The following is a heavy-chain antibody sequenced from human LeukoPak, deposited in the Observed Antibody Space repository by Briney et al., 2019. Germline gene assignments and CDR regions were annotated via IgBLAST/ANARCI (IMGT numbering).Heavy chain of an antibody. CDR1: GFTFSNYA. V-gene: IGHV3-23*01. J-gene: IGHJ4*02. CDR3: AKDLIASNFDY. CDR2: ISGSGGST. D-gene: IGHD2-8*01. Sequence: GGSLRLSCAASGFTFSNYAMSGVRQAPGKGLEWVSGISGSGGSTYYADSVKGHFTISRDNSKNTLYLQMNSLRAEDTAIYYCAKDLIASNFDYWGQGTLVTVSS.